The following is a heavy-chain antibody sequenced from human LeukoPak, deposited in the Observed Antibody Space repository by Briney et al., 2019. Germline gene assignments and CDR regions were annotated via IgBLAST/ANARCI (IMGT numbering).Heavy chain of an antibody. Sequence: PGGSLRLSCAASGFTFSSYGMHWVRQAPGKGLEWVAFIRNDGSNKYYADSVKGRFTISRDNSKNTLYLQMNSLRAEDTAVYYCARVYAAAAAPYYYYYMDVWGKGTTVTISS. CDR3: ARVYAAAAAPYYYYYMDV. J-gene: IGHJ6*03. CDR1: GFTFSSYG. CDR2: IRNDGSNK. D-gene: IGHD6-13*01. V-gene: IGHV3-30*02.